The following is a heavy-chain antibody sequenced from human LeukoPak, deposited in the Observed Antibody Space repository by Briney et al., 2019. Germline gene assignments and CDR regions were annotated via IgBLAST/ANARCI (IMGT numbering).Heavy chain of an antibody. CDR1: GGTFSSYA. J-gene: IGHJ6*04. Sequence: ASVKVPCKASGGTFSSYAISWVRQAPGQGLEWMGGIIPIFGTANYAQKFQGRVTITADESTSTAYMELSSLRSEDTAVYYCARGVENYYYGMDVWGKGTTVTVSS. CDR2: IIPIFGTA. CDR3: ARGVENYYYGMDV. V-gene: IGHV1-69*13.